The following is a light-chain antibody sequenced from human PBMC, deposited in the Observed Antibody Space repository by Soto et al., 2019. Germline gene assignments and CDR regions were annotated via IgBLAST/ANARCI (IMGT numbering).Light chain of an antibody. CDR3: LQYGCSIPT. CDR1: ESVRNGY. V-gene: IGKV3-20*01. Sequence: EFVLTQSPGTLSLSPGERATLSCRAAESVRNGYLAWYQQKPGQAPRLLVYGVSSRATGIPDRFSGSGSATDLTIIISRLECVDATVYYCLQYGCSIPTFGQGTKVEI. J-gene: IGKJ1*01. CDR2: GVS.